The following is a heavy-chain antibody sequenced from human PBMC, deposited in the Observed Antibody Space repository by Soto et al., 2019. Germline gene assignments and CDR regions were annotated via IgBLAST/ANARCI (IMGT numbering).Heavy chain of an antibody. CDR3: ATRSIIVPHYYYMDV. J-gene: IGHJ6*03. D-gene: IGHD1-26*01. V-gene: IGHV1-24*01. CDR2: FDPEDGET. CDR1: GYTLTELS. Sequence: ASVKVSCKVSGYTLTELSMHWVRQAPGKGLEWMGGFDPEDGETIYAQKFQGRVVMTEDTSTDTAYMELSSLRSEDTALYYCATRSIIVPHYYYMDVWGKGTTVTVSS.